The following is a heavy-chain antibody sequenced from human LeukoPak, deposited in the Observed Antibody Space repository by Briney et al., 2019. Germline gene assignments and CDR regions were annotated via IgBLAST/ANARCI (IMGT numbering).Heavy chain of an antibody. CDR3: ARGVSQDPRVFDI. J-gene: IGHJ3*02. D-gene: IGHD3-3*01. CDR1: GFIFSNTY. Sequence: PGGSLRLSCAASGFIFSNTYMNSVRQVPGKGLEWISFINNSGTSIYYADSVKGRFTISRDNAKTSLYLQMDSLRAEDTAVYYFARGVSQDPRVFDIWGQGTMVTVSS. CDR2: INNSGTSI. V-gene: IGHV3-11*01.